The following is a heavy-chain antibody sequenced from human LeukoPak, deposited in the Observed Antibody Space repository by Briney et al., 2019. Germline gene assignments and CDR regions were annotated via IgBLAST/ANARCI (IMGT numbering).Heavy chain of an antibody. CDR2: IWYDGSEK. CDR3: ARAGNALDI. Sequence: GGSLRLSCAASGFTFSSFGMHWVRQAPGKGLEWVAVIWYDGSEKYYTDSVKGRFTISRDNSKNTLYLQMSSLRGEDTAIYYCARAGNALDIWGQGTMVTVSS. D-gene: IGHD6-13*01. CDR1: GFTFSSFG. J-gene: IGHJ3*02. V-gene: IGHV3-33*01.